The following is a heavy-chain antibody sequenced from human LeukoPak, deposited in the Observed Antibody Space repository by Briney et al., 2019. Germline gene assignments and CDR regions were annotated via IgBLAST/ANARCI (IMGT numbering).Heavy chain of an antibody. CDR3: ARQRGGHYDFWSGYYRHYYYMDV. J-gene: IGHJ6*03. CDR1: GDSISSGDYY. CDR2: ISSSGST. Sequence: SETLSLTCTVSGDSISSGDYYWSWIRQPAGKGLEWIGRISSSGSTNYNPSLKSRVTISVDTSKNQFSLKLSSVTAADTAVYYCARQRGGHYDFWSGYYRHYYYMDVRGKGTTVTVSS. D-gene: IGHD3-3*01. V-gene: IGHV4-61*02.